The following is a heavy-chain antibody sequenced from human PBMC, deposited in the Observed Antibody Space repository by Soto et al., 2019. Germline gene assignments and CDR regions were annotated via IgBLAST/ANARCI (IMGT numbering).Heavy chain of an antibody. J-gene: IGHJ5*01. D-gene: IGHD4-17*01. Sequence: SETLSLTCTVSGGSISSYYWSWIRQPPGKGLEWIGYIYYSGSTNYNPSLKSRVTISVDTSKNQFSLKLSSVTAADTAVYYCARTSSYGDYLRGTWFDYWGQGTLVTVSS. CDR1: GGSISSYY. V-gene: IGHV4-59*08. CDR3: ARTSSYGDYLRGTWFDY. CDR2: IYYSGST.